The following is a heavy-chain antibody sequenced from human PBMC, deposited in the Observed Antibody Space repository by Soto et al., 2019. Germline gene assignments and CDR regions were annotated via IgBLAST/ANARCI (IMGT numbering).Heavy chain of an antibody. CDR2: IYYGGLS. V-gene: IGHV4-31*03. D-gene: IGHD1-26*01. CDR1: GVSISTSGYY. CDR3: ARSDTYFPAFDL. J-gene: IGHJ4*02. Sequence: SETLSLTCSVSGVSISTSGYYWSWIRQHPGRGLEWIGYIYYGGLSKYNPSLKSRLTISVDASKNQLSLNLNSVTGADTAVYYCARSDTYFPAFDLWGLGSLVTVSS.